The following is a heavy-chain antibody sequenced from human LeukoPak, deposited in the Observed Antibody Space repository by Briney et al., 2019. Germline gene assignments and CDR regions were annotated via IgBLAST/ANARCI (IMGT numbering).Heavy chain of an antibody. CDR2: IIPIFGTA. CDR1: GGTFSSYA. CDR3: ARDGQVTVTTYYYYYMDV. V-gene: IGHV1-69*01. J-gene: IGHJ6*03. D-gene: IGHD4-11*01. Sequence: SVKVSCKASGGTFSSYAISWVRQAPGQGLEWMGGIIPIFGTANYAQKFQGRVTITADESTSTAYMELSSLRSEDTAVYYCARDGQVTVTTYYYYYMDVWGKGTTVTVSS.